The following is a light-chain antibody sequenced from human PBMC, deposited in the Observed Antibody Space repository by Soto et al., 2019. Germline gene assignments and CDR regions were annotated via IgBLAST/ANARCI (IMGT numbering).Light chain of an antibody. J-gene: IGKJ3*01. CDR3: QQYGALPVT. CDR1: QSVRGNS. Sequence: EVGLTQSPGTLSLAPGEGATLSCRASQSVRGNSLAWYQQKPGQAPRLLIYSVSSRATGIPDRFSGSESGTDFTLTISRLEPEDFAVYYCQQYGALPVTFGPGITVDIK. V-gene: IGKV3-20*01. CDR2: SVS.